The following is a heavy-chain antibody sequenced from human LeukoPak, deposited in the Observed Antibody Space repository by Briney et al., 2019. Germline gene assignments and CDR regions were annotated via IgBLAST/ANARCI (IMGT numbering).Heavy chain of an antibody. D-gene: IGHD3-10*01. CDR2: ISAYNGNT. Sequence: GASVKVSCKASGYTFTSYGISWVRQAPGQGLEWMGWISAYNGNTNYAQKLQGRVTMTTDTSTSTAYMELRSLRSDDTAVYYCARAPVGLLWFGELSPRFDYWGQGTLVTVSS. CDR1: GYTFTSYG. CDR3: ARAPVGLLWFGELSPRFDY. V-gene: IGHV1-18*01. J-gene: IGHJ4*02.